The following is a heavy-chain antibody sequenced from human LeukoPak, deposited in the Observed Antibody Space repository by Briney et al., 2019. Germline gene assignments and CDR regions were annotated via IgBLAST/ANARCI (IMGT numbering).Heavy chain of an antibody. Sequence: GESLKISCAASGFTFSSCGMHWVRQAPGKGLEWVAFIRYDGSNKYYADSVKGRFTISRDNSKNTLYLQMNSLRAEDTAVYYCAKDTPIAAAGTITTLPLGYWGQGTLVTVSS. CDR2: IRYDGSNK. CDR1: GFTFSSCG. J-gene: IGHJ4*02. V-gene: IGHV3-30*02. D-gene: IGHD6-13*01. CDR3: AKDTPIAAAGTITTLPLGY.